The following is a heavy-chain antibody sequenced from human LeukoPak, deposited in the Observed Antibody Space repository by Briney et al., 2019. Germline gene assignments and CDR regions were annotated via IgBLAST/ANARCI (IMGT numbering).Heavy chain of an antibody. CDR1: GGSVSSGDYY. CDR2: IYYTGRT. V-gene: IGHV4-30-4*01. J-gene: IGHJ4*02. Sequence: SQTLSLTCTVSGGSVSSGDYYWSWIRQPPGKGLEWIGYIYYTGRTRYNPSLKSRVSISADTSKNQFSLQLSSVTAADTAVYYCARRSRTGSYTFDYWGQGTLVTVSS. CDR3: ARRSRTGSYTFDY. D-gene: IGHD3/OR15-3a*01.